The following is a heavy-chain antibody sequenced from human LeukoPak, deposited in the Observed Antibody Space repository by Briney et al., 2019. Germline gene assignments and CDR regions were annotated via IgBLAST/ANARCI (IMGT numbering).Heavy chain of an antibody. CDR3: VKDRGY. CDR2: ISGRGANK. J-gene: IGHJ4*02. Sequence: GGSLRLSCAGSGFTFSTYGMPWVRQAPGEGLVWVSGISGRGANKYYADSVKGRFSISRDNSRNTLYLQMNSLRADDTAVYYCVKDRGYWGQGTLVTVSS. CDR1: GFTFSTYG. V-gene: IGHV3-23*01.